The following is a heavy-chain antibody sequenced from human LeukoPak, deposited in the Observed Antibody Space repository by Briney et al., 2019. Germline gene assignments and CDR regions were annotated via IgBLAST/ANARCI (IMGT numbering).Heavy chain of an antibody. Sequence: SETLSLTCTVSGGSISSSSYYWGWIRQPPGKGLEWIGSIYYSGSTYYKPSLKSQVTISVDTSKNQFSLKLSSVTAADTAVYCCARRGIVGATKVFDAFDIWGQGTMVTVSS. J-gene: IGHJ3*02. CDR2: IYYSGST. CDR1: GGSISSSSYY. V-gene: IGHV4-39*01. CDR3: ARRGIVGATKVFDAFDI. D-gene: IGHD1-26*01.